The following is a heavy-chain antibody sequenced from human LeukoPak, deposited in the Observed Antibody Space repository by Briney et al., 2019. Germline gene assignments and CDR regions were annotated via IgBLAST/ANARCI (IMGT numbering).Heavy chain of an antibody. CDR2: INPNSGGT. V-gene: IGHV1-2*02. CDR3: ARVVDDWDYFDY. CDR1: GYTFTGYY. J-gene: IGHJ4*02. D-gene: IGHD2-15*01. Sequence: ASVKVSCKASGYTFTGYYMHWVRQAPGQGLEWMGWINPNSGGTNYAQKFQGRVTMTRDTSISTAYMELSRLRSDDAAVYYCARVVDDWDYFDYWGQGALVTVSS.